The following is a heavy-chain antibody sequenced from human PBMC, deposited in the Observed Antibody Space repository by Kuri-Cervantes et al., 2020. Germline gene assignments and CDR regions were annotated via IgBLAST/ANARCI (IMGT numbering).Heavy chain of an antibody. D-gene: IGHD5-24*01. CDR1: GGTFSSYT. CDR3: ARIRDGYSYYFDY. Sequence: KISCKASGGTFSSYTISWVRQAPGQGLEWMGRIIPILGIANYAQKFQGRVTIIADKSTSTAYMELSSLRSEDTAVYYCARIRDGYSYYFDYWGQGTLVTVSS. J-gene: IGHJ4*02. CDR2: IIPILGIA. V-gene: IGHV1-69*02.